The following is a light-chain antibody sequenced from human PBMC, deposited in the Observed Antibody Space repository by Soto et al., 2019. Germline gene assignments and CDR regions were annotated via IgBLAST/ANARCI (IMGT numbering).Light chain of an antibody. Sequence: QSVLTQPPSASGTPGQRVTISCSGSSSNIRSNTVNWYQQLPGTAPKLLIYSHNQRPSGVPDRFSVSKSGTSASLAISGLQSEDEADYYCATWDDSLDGYVFGTGTKVTVL. V-gene: IGLV1-44*01. CDR1: SSNIRSNT. CDR2: SHN. J-gene: IGLJ1*01. CDR3: ATWDDSLDGYV.